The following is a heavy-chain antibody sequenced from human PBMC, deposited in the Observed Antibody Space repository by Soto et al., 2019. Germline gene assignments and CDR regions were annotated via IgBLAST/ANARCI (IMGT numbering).Heavy chain of an antibody. D-gene: IGHD4-17*01. CDR1: GFTFSSYW. CDR2: IKQDGSEE. V-gene: IGHV3-7*03. Sequence: GGSLRLSCAASGFTFSSYWMSWVRQAPGKGLEWVANIKQDGSEEYYVDSVKGRFTISRDNAKNSLYLQMNSLRAEDTAVYYCARAPDYGDYGGAFDIWGQGTMVTVS. J-gene: IGHJ3*02. CDR3: ARAPDYGDYGGAFDI.